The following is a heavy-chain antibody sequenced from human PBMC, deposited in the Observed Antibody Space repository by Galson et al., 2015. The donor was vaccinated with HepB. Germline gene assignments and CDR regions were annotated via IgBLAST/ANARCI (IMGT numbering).Heavy chain of an antibody. CDR1: RYTFTAYH. CDR2: INPYSGGT. D-gene: IGHD2-15*01. V-gene: IGHV1-2*06. Sequence: SVKVSCKASRYTFTAYHIHWVRQAPGHGLEWMGRINPYSGGTNYAQKFQSRVTMTRDTSIATAYMELSRLRSDDTAVYYCARGGAVGGPKFNWFDPWGQGTLVTVSS. J-gene: IGHJ5*02. CDR3: ARGGAVGGPKFNWFDP.